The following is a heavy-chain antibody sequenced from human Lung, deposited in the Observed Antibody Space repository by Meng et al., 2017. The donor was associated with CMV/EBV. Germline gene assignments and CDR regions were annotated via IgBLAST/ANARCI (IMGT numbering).Heavy chain of an antibody. CDR3: ARVGGCSGGGCYHRLFDY. V-gene: IGHV4-30-4*01. D-gene: IGHD2-15*01. J-gene: IGHJ4*02. CDR2: IYYTGST. Sequence: QLQQSRPVLVIPSQTRSLTCTVSGGSISSCDCSYSWIRQPPATGLEWIGYIYYTGSTSYDPSLKSRVIISVDTSKNQFSLKLNSVTAADTAVYYCARVGGCSGGGCYHRLFDYWGQGTLVTVSS. CDR1: GGSISSCDCS.